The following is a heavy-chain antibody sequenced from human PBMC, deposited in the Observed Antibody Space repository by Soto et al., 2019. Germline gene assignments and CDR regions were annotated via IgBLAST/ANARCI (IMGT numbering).Heavy chain of an antibody. Sequence: PGGSLRLSCAASGFTFSSYGMHWVRQAPGKGLEWVAVISYDGSNKYYADSVKGRFTISRDNSKNTLYLQMNSLRAEDTAVYYCAKDLSTGKWMVYYYYYGMDVWGQGTKVTVSS. J-gene: IGHJ6*02. CDR2: ISYDGSNK. CDR3: AKDLSTGKWMVYYYYYGMDV. D-gene: IGHD6-19*01. V-gene: IGHV3-30*18. CDR1: GFTFSSYG.